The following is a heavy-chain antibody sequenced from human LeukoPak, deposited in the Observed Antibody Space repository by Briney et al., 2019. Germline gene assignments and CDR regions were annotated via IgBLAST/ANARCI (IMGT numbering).Heavy chain of an antibody. V-gene: IGHV3-30*04. D-gene: IGHD2-8*01. J-gene: IGHJ6*02. CDR2: ISYDGSNK. CDR3: ARARLANGVWVGYYYGMDV. CDR1: GFTFSSYA. Sequence: GGSLRLSCAASGFTFSSYAMHWVRQAPGKGLEWVAVISYDGSNKYYADSVKGRFTISRDNSKNTLYLQMNSLRAEDTAAYYCARARLANGVWVGYYYGMDVWGQGTTVTVSS.